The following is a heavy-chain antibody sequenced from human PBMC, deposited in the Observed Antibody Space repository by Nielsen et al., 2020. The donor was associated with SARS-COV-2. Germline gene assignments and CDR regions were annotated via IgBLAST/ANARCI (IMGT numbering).Heavy chain of an antibody. V-gene: IGHV4-34*01. J-gene: IGHJ6*02. CDR1: GGSFSGYY. Sequence: SETLSLTCAVYGGSFSGYYWNWIRQPPGKGLEWIGEINHGGITNYDPSLKSRVTISVDTSKNQFSLRLSSVTAADTAVYYCARDRIPLTTYYYYGMDVWGQGTTVTVSS. D-gene: IGHD3-22*01. CDR2: INHGGIT. CDR3: ARDRIPLTTYYYYGMDV.